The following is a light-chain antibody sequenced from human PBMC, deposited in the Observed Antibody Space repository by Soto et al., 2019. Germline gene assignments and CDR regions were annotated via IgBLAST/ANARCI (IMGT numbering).Light chain of an antibody. Sequence: ALQMTQSPSSMSASVGDRVTITCRASQGIRNELGWFQQKPGKAPNLLIYAASSLQSGVPSRFSGSGSGTDFTLTISSLQPEDFATYYCLQDYNYPRTFGQGTKLEIK. CDR2: AAS. J-gene: IGKJ2*01. CDR3: LQDYNYPRT. V-gene: IGKV1-6*01. CDR1: QGIRNE.